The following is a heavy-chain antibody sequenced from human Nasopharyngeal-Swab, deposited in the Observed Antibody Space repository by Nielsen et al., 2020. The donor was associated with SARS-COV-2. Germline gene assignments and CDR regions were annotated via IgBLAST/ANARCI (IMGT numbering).Heavy chain of an antibody. CDR2: IHVSGRT. V-gene: IGHV4-4*02. D-gene: IGHD5-12*01. Sequence: SWVRQPPGKGLEWIGEIHVSGRTNRNPSLKSRVTISVDKSRNQLSLTLSSVTAADTAVYYCARIGYNGYAVMDYWGQGTLVTVSS. CDR3: ARIGYNGYAVMDY. J-gene: IGHJ4*02.